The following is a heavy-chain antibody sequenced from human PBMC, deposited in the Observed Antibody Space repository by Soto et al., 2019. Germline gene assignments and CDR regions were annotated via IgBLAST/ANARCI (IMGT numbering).Heavy chain of an antibody. J-gene: IGHJ4*02. CDR3: ASGGGYYYVWGSYRQYCFDY. D-gene: IGHD3-16*02. CDR1: GFTFSDYS. Sequence: QVQLVESGGGLVKPGGSLRLSCAASGFTFSDYSMSWIRQAPGKGLGWVSYISSSGSTIYYAVTVKGRFTISRANAKNSLYLQRSSLRAEDTAVYYWASGGGYYYVWGSYRQYCFDYWGQGTLVTVSS. CDR2: ISSSGSTI. V-gene: IGHV3-11*01.